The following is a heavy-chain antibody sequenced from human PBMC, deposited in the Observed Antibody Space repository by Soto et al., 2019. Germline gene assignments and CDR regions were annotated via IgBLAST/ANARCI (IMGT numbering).Heavy chain of an antibody. V-gene: IGHV1-46*01. CDR3: ALPKNTLGWYNF. CDR2: INPNGGST. D-gene: IGHD6-19*01. CDR1: GYTFTNYH. Sequence: QVQVVQSGAEVKKPGASVKVSCKTSGYTFTNYHVHWVRQPPGQGLEWMGVINPNGGSTTYAQHRQGRVTMTSDSCTSTVYMEMGSLRSDDSAVYYCALPKNTLGWYNFWGQGTLVTVS. J-gene: IGHJ4*02.